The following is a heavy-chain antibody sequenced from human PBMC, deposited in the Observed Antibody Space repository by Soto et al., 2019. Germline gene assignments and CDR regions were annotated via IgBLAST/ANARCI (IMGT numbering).Heavy chain of an antibody. CDR2: IYPGDSDT. CDR3: SVGAPDYDILTGYFDY. CDR1: GYSFTTYW. V-gene: IGHV5-51*01. J-gene: IGHJ4*02. D-gene: IGHD3-9*01. Sequence: GESLKISCKGSGYSFTTYWIGWVRQMPGKGLEWMGIIYPGDSDTRYSPSFRGQVTISADKSISTAYLQWSSLKASDTAVYYCSVGAPDYDILTGYFDYWGQGTLVTVSS.